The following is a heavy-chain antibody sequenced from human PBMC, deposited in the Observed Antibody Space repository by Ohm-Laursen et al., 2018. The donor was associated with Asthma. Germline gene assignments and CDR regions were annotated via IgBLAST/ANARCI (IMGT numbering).Heavy chain of an antibody. Sequence: TQTLTLTCTVSGFSLSNARMGVSWIRQSPGKALEWLAHIFSNDEKSYSTSLKSRLTISKDTSKSQVVLTMTNMDPVDTATYYCARIPGGNSYTDYAFDIWGQGTMVTVSS. V-gene: IGHV2-26*01. CDR2: IFSNDEK. D-gene: IGHD4-23*01. J-gene: IGHJ3*02. CDR3: ARIPGGNSYTDYAFDI. CDR1: GFSLSNARMG.